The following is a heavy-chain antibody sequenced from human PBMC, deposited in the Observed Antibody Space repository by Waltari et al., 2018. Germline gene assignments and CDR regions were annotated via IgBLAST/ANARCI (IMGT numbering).Heavy chain of an antibody. V-gene: IGHV4-59*01. J-gene: IGHJ4*02. CDR3: ARGDFWSGYYDY. CDR2: IYYIGST. CDR1: GGSISSYY. Sequence: QVQLQESGPGLVKPSETLSLTCTVSGGSISSYYWSWIRQPPGKGLEWIWYIYYIGSTNLTPSLKSLVTISVDTSKNQFSLKLSSVTAADTAVYYCARGDFWSGYYDYWGQGTLVTVSS. D-gene: IGHD3-3*01.